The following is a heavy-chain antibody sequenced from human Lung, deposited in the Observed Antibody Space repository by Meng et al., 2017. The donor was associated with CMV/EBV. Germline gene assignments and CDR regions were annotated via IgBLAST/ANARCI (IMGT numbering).Heavy chain of an antibody. D-gene: IGHD3-10*01. Sequence: GESLKISCAASGFTFSSYSMNWVRQAPGKGLEWVSSISSSSSYIYYADSVKGRFTISRDNAKNSLYLQMNSLRAEDTAVYYCARDTLTMVRGVWVYWGHGTXVTVSS. CDR2: ISSSSSYI. CDR1: GFTFSSYS. CDR3: ARDTLTMVRGVWVY. V-gene: IGHV3-21*01. J-gene: IGHJ4*01.